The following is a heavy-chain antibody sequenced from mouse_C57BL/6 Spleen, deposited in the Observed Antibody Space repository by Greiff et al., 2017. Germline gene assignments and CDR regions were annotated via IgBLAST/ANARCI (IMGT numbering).Heavy chain of an antibody. CDR3: ARGSYDGYWFAY. Sequence: VQLQQSGPELVKPGASVKMSCKASGYTFTDYNMHWVKQSHGKSLEWIGYINPNNGGTSYNQKFKGKATLTVNKSSSTAYMELRSLTSEDSAVYYCARGSYDGYWFAYWGQGTLVTVSA. J-gene: IGHJ3*01. V-gene: IGHV1-22*01. CDR2: INPNNGGT. CDR1: GYTFTDYN. D-gene: IGHD2-3*01.